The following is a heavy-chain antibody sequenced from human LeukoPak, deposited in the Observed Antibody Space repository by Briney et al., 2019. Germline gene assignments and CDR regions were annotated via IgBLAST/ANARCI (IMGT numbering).Heavy chain of an antibody. D-gene: IGHD3-9*01. Sequence: SVKVSCKASGGTFSSYAISWVRQAPGQGLEWMGGIFPIFGTANYAQKFQGRVTITADKSTSTAYMELSSLRSEDTAVYYCARDALRYFDWLYYWGQGTLVTVSS. CDR3: ARDALRYFDWLYY. V-gene: IGHV1-69*06. CDR1: GGTFSSYA. J-gene: IGHJ4*02. CDR2: IFPIFGTA.